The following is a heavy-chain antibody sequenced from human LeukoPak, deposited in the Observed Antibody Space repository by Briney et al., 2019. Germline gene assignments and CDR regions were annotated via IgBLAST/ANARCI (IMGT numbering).Heavy chain of an antibody. D-gene: IGHD3-22*01. CDR3: ARGGNYYDSSGYYFTFDY. CDR2: IKQDGSEK. V-gene: IGHV3-7*01. CDR1: GFTFGSYW. Sequence: GGSLRLSCAASGFTFGSYWMSWVRQAPGKGLEWVANIKQDGSEKYYVDSVKGRFTISRDNAKNSLYLQMNSLRAEDTAVYYCARGGNYYDSSGYYFTFDYWGQGTLVTVSS. J-gene: IGHJ4*02.